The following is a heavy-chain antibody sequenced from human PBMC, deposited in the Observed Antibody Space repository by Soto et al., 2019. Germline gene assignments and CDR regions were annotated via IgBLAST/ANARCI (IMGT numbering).Heavy chain of an antibody. CDR1: GFTFSNSG. CDR3: AKERMEQYQLLPFFDY. J-gene: IGHJ4*02. V-gene: IGHV3-30*18. Sequence: QVQLVESGGGVVQPGRSLRLSCSASGFTFSNSGMHWVRQAPGKGLEWVAVISFDGSNKYYADSVRGRFAISRDNSKNTLYLQMDSPRAEDTAVYYCAKERMEQYQLLPFFDYWGQGTLLIVSS. D-gene: IGHD2-2*01. CDR2: ISFDGSNK.